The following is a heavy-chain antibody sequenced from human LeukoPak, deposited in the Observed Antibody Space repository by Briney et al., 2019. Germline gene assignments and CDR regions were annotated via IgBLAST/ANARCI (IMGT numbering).Heavy chain of an antibody. CDR2: ISSSGSTI. Sequence: GGSLRLSCAASGFTFSDYYMSWIRQAPGKGLEWVSYISSSGSTIYYADSVRGRFTISRDNAKNSLYLRMNSLRAEGTAVYYCARDNGRYYDILTGYYDYWGQGTLVTVSS. CDR1: GFTFSDYY. V-gene: IGHV3-11*01. CDR3: ARDNGRYYDILTGYYDY. D-gene: IGHD3-9*01. J-gene: IGHJ4*02.